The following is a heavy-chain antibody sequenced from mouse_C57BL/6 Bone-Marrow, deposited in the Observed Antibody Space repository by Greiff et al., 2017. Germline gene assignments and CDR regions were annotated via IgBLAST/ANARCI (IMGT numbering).Heavy chain of an antibody. V-gene: IGHV14-4*01. CDR3: TTWWFPWFAY. Sequence: VQLQQSGAELVRPGASVKLSCTASGFNIKDDYMHWVKQRPERGLEWIGWIDPENGDTKYDPKFQGKATITADTSSNTAYLQLSSLTSEDTAVYYCTTWWFPWFAYWGQGTLVTVSA. CDR2: IDPENGDT. CDR1: GFNIKDDY. D-gene: IGHD1-1*02. J-gene: IGHJ3*01.